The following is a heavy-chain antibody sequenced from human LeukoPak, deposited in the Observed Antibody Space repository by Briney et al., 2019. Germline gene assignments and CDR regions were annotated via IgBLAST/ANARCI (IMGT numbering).Heavy chain of an antibody. J-gene: IGHJ4*02. V-gene: IGHV3-53*01. Sequence: GGSLRLSCAASGFTVSSNYMSWVRQAPGKGLEWVSVIYSGGSTYYADSVKGRFTISRDNSKSTLYLQMNSLRAEDTAVYYCARVVLAVAGSYFDYWGQGTLVTVSS. CDR1: GFTVSSNY. CDR2: IYSGGST. D-gene: IGHD6-19*01. CDR3: ARVVLAVAGSYFDY.